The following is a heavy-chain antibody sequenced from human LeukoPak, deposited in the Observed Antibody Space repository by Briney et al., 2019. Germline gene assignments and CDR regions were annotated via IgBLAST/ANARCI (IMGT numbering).Heavy chain of an antibody. V-gene: IGHV4-30-4*08. CDR1: GGSFSGYY. J-gene: IGHJ3*02. D-gene: IGHD3-3*01. CDR2: IYYSGST. CDR3: ARQIFGVVPDAFDI. Sequence: SETLSLTCAVYGGSFSGYYWSWIRQPPGKGLEWIGYIYYSGSTYYNPSLKSRVTISVDTSKNQFSLKLSSVTAADTAVYYCARQIFGVVPDAFDIWGQGTMVTVSS.